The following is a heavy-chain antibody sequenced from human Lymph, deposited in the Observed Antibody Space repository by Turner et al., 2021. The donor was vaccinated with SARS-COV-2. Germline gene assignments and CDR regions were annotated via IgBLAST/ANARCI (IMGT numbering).Heavy chain of an antibody. J-gene: IGHJ3*02. Sequence: QVQLVQSGAEVKTPGSSVKVSCMASGGTFSTYVISWGRQAPGQGLEWIEGIIPTLGIANYAQKFQGRVTITADKSTSTAYMELSSLRSEDTAVYHCARRHSGNYDAFDIWGQGTMVTVSS. CDR2: IIPTLGIA. CDR1: GGTFSTYV. V-gene: IGHV1-69*10. D-gene: IGHD1-26*01. CDR3: ARRHSGNYDAFDI.